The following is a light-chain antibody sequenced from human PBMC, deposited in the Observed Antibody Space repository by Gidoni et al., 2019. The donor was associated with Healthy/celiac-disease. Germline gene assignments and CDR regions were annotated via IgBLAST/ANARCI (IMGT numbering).Light chain of an antibody. Sequence: DIQMTKPPSTLSASVEDRVTITCRASQSISSWLDWYQQKPGKAPKLLIYKASSLESGVPSRFSGSGSGTEFTLTISSLQPDDFATYYCQQYNSYPWTFGQGTKVEIK. CDR1: QSISSW. V-gene: IGKV1-5*03. CDR3: QQYNSYPWT. CDR2: KAS. J-gene: IGKJ1*01.